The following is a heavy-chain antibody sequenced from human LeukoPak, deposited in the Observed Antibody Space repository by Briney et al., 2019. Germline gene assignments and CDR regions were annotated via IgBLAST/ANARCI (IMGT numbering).Heavy chain of an antibody. CDR1: GYSISSGYY. J-gene: IGHJ4*02. Sequence: NPSETLSLTCTVSGYSISSGYYWGWIRQSPGKGLEWIGAFYSSGSTSSHSSLKSRVTISVDTSRTQLSLKLDSVTDTDTAVYYCVRDGRFDSACFDSWGPGILVTVSS. V-gene: IGHV4-38-2*02. CDR2: FYSSGST. D-gene: IGHD6-19*01. CDR3: VRDGRFDSACFDS.